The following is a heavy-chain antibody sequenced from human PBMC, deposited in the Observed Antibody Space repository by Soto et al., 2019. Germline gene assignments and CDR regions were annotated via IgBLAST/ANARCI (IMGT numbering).Heavy chain of an antibody. Sequence: LRLSCAASGFTFSSYSMNWVRQAPGKGLEWVSSISSSSSYIYYADSVKGRFTISRDNAKNSLYLQMNSLRAEDTAVYYCARDKLAGTSLDYWGQGTLVTVSS. CDR2: ISSSSSYI. D-gene: IGHD6-13*01. V-gene: IGHV3-21*01. J-gene: IGHJ4*02. CDR1: GFTFSSYS. CDR3: ARDKLAGTSLDY.